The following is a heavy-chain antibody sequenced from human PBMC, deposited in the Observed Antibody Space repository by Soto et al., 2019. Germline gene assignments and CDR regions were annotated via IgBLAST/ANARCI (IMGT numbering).Heavy chain of an antibody. D-gene: IGHD4-17*01. J-gene: IGHJ4*02. CDR1: GGSTGSGGYY. V-gene: IGHV4-31*03. CDR3: ARADYGDRGLAFDS. CDR2: IYYTGST. Sequence: QVQLRESGPGLVKTSQTLSLTCTVSGGSTGSGGYYWSWIRQHPGKGLEWIGYIYYTGSTYYSPSLKSRVSISVDTSKNQFSLKLDSVTAADTAVYYCARADYGDRGLAFDSWGQGTLVTVSS.